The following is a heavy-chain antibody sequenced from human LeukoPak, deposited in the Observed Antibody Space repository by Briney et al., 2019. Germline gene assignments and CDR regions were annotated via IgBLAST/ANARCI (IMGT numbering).Heavy chain of an antibody. CDR2: ISGSSSYT. Sequence: GGSLRLSCAASGFTFSDYYMSWIRQAPGKGLEWVSYISGSSSYTNDADSVKGRFTISRDNAKNSLYLQMNSLRAEDTAVYYCASSAGAAAGLDYWGQGTLVTVSS. CDR1: GFTFSDYY. V-gene: IGHV3-11*06. D-gene: IGHD6-13*01. J-gene: IGHJ4*02. CDR3: ASSAGAAAGLDY.